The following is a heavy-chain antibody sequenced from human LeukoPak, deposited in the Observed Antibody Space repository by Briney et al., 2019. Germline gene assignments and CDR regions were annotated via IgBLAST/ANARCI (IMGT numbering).Heavy chain of an antibody. J-gene: IGHJ5*02. CDR3: ARVLTGSWDWFDP. CDR2: INSDGSRT. V-gene: IGHV3-74*01. D-gene: IGHD2-8*02. CDR1: GFTVSSSY. Sequence: PGKSLRLSCAASGFTVSSSYMSWVRQAPGKGLVWVSRINSDGSRTNYADSVKGRFTISRDNAKNTLYLQMSSLRAEDTAVYYCARVLTGSWDWFDPWGQGTLVTVSS.